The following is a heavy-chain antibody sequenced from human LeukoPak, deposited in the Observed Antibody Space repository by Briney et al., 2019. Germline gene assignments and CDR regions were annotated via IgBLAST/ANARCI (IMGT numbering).Heavy chain of an antibody. Sequence: SETLSLTCTVSGGSVSSGSYYWSWIRQPPGRGLEWIAYIHYSGSAAYNPSLKSRVTISRDMSTNQFSLKLSSVTAADTAVYYCARGGIRFDPWGQGTLVTVSS. CDR2: IHYSGSA. CDR3: ARGGIRFDP. V-gene: IGHV4-61*01. J-gene: IGHJ5*02. D-gene: IGHD2-15*01. CDR1: GGSVSSGSYY.